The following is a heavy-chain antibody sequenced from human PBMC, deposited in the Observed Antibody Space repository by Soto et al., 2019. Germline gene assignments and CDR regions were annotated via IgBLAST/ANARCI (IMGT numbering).Heavy chain of an antibody. CDR3: ARVTSMVRGVIDNWFDP. Sequence: QVPLVQSGAEVKKPGCSVTVSCKASGGTFSSYAIHWVRHAPGQGLEWMGGIIPMYGPAKYAQRIQGRVTITADESTTTVYMELTSLTSQDTAVYYCARVTSMVRGVIDNWFDPWGHGTLVTVSS. J-gene: IGHJ5*02. CDR2: IIPMYGPA. CDR1: GGTFSSYA. D-gene: IGHD3-10*01. V-gene: IGHV1-69*01.